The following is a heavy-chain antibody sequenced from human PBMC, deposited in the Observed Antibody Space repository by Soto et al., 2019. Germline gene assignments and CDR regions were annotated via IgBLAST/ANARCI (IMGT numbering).Heavy chain of an antibody. CDR2: ISGSGDGT. D-gene: IGHD1-26*01. V-gene: IGHV3-23*01. J-gene: IGHJ6*03. Sequence: EVQLLESGGGLVQPGGSLRLSCAASGFTFNTYGMRWVRQAPGKGLEWVSGISGSGDGTCYADSVKGRFTISRDNSKHALYLRMNSLRAEDTVVYFWAKGGTIEGVGVMDVWGNGTTVTVSS. CDR1: GFTFNTYG. CDR3: AKGGTIEGVGVMDV.